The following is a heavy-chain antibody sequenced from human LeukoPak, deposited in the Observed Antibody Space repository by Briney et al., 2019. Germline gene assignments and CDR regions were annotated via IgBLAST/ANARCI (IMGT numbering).Heavy chain of an antibody. J-gene: IGHJ5*02. D-gene: IGHD3-10*01. CDR2: IYYSGST. CDR1: GGTFSSYAI. CDR3: ARFIWFGETNWFDP. V-gene: IGHV4-31*03. Sequence: SCKASGGTFSSYAISWIRQHPGKGLEWIGYIYYSGSTYYNPSLKSRVTISVDTSKNQFSLKLSSVTAADTAVYYCARFIWFGETNWFDPWGQGTLVTVSS.